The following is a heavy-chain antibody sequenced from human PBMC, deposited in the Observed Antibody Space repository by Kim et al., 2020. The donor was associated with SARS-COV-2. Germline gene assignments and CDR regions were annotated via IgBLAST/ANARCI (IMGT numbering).Heavy chain of an antibody. CDR3: AREGWGLLVD. CDR2: NK. D-gene: IGHD3-10*01. J-gene: IGHJ4*02. Sequence: NKYYADSVKGRFTISRDNSKNTLYLQMNSLRAEDTAVYYCAREGWGLLVDWGQGTLVTVSS. V-gene: IGHV3-33*01.